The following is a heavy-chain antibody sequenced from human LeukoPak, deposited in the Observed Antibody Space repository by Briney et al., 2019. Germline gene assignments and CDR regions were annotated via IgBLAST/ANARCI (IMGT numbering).Heavy chain of an antibody. CDR2: IYYSGST. Sequence: PSETLSLTCTVSGGSISSCSYYWGWIRQPPGKGLEWIGSIYYSGSTYYNPSLKSRVTISVDTSKNQFSLKLSSVTAADTAVYYCARVEGLAPDYFDYWGQGTLVTVSS. J-gene: IGHJ4*02. CDR1: GGSISSCSYY. CDR3: ARVEGLAPDYFDY. D-gene: IGHD5-24*01. V-gene: IGHV4-39*07.